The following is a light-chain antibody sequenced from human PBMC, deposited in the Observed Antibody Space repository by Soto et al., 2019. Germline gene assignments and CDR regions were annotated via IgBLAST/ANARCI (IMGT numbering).Light chain of an antibody. CDR1: QSISIG. V-gene: IGKV3D-15*01. CDR3: QQYNKWHIIT. Sequence: EIVLTQSPSTLSVSPGGTCTLSCRASQSISIGLAWYRQKPGQAPRLLIYGASTRASGTPARFSGSGSGTEFTLTISSLQSEDFALYYCQQYNKWHIITFGQGTRLEIK. J-gene: IGKJ5*01. CDR2: GAS.